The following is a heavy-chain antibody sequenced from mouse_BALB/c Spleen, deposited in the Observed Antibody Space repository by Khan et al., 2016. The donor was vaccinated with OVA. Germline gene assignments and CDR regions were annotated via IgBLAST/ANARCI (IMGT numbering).Heavy chain of an antibody. CDR2: ISSSGST. CDR1: GYSITSDYA. D-gene: IGHD2-3*01. J-gene: IGHJ4*01. CDR3: ARDGSRYNYAMDY. V-gene: IGHV3-2*02. Sequence: EAQLQESGPGLVKPSQSLSLTCTVTGYSITSDYAWNWIRQFPGNKLEWMGYISSSGSTNYNPALKSRISITRDTSKNQFFLQLNSVTTEDTATXYCARDGSRYNYAMDYWGQGTSVTVSS.